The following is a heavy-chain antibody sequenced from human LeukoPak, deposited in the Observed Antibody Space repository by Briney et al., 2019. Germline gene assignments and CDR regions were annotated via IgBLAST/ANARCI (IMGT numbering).Heavy chain of an antibody. J-gene: IGHJ1*01. Sequence: SETLSLTCTVSGGSISSSSYYWGWIRQPPGKGLEWIGSIYYSGSTYYNPSLKSRVTISVDTSRNQFSLKLSSVTAADTAVYYCARQMIAAAGPKYFQHWGQGTLVTVSS. CDR2: IYYSGST. CDR1: GGSISSSSYY. D-gene: IGHD6-13*01. V-gene: IGHV4-39*01. CDR3: ARQMIAAAGPKYFQH.